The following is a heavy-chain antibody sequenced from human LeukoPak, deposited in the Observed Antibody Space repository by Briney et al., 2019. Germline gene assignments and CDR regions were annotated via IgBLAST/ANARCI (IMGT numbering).Heavy chain of an antibody. Sequence: ASVKVSCKASGYTFTGYYMHWVRQAPGQGLEWMGWNNPNSGGTNYAQKFQDGVTMTRNTSISTAYMELSSLRSEDTAVYYCARDGFISGSGSYPYYYYYYMDVWDKGTTVTISS. J-gene: IGHJ6*03. D-gene: IGHD3-10*01. V-gene: IGHV1-2*02. CDR3: ARDGFISGSGSYPYYYYYYMDV. CDR2: NNPNSGGT. CDR1: GYTFTGYY.